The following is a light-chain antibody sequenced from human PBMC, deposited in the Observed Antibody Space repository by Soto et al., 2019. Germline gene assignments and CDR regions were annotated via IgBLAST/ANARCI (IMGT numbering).Light chain of an antibody. V-gene: IGKV1-16*02. Sequence: DIQMTQSPSSLSASVGDTVTITCRASQGIGNFIAWFQQKPGKAPKSLISDASTLQSGVPSKFSGSGSETDFTLTISSLQPEDSATYYFQQYHSYPVTFGGGTKVEIK. CDR2: DAS. J-gene: IGKJ4*01. CDR1: QGIGNF. CDR3: QQYHSYPVT.